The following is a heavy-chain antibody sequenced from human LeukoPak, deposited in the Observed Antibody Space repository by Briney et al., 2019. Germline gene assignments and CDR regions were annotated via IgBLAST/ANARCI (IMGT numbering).Heavy chain of an antibody. D-gene: IGHD6-19*01. Sequence: SLRLSCATSGFTFDNYAMHWVRQAPGKGLEWVSGITWNSGSIAYADSVKGRFTISRDNAKNSLYLQMNSLTADDVAFYYCTRSTGWYNYFDYWGQGALVTVSS. J-gene: IGHJ4*02. CDR3: TRSTGWYNYFDY. CDR2: ITWNSGSI. V-gene: IGHV3-9*03. CDR1: GFTFDNYA.